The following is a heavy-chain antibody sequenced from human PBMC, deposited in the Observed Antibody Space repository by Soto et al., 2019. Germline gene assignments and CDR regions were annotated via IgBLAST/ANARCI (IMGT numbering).Heavy chain of an antibody. CDR1: GYTFTSYG. V-gene: IGHV1-18*04. CDR2: ISAYNGNT. D-gene: IGHD2-21*01. J-gene: IGHJ4*02. Sequence: ASVKVSCKASGYTFTSYGISWVRQAPGQGLEWMGWISAYNGNTNYAQKLQVRVTMTTDTSTTTAYMELSGLRSDDTAVYYCARVMSGLLPFDYWGQGTLVTVSS. CDR3: ARVMSGLLPFDY.